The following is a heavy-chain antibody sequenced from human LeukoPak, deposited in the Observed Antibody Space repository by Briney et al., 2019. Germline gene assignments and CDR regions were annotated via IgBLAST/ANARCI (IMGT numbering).Heavy chain of an antibody. CDR1: GYSFTTYW. Sequence: ESLKISCKGSGYSFTTYWIAWVRQMPGIGLEWMGIIFPGDSDTRYSPSFQRQVTISADKSISTAYLQWSSLKASDTAVYYCARYLGWLYSPDPPDDFWGQGTLVTVSS. D-gene: IGHD3-16*01. V-gene: IGHV5-51*01. CDR2: IFPGDSDT. J-gene: IGHJ4*02. CDR3: ARYLGWLYSPDPPDDF.